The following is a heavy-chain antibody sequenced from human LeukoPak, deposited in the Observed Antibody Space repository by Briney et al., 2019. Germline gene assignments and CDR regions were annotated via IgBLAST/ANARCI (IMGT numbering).Heavy chain of an antibody. J-gene: IGHJ4*02. CDR3: ARMGDPQGQIPDY. V-gene: IGHV1-69*04. CDR2: IIPILGIA. Sequence: GASVKVSCKASGGTFSSYAISWVRQAPGQGLEWMGRIIPILGIANYAQKFQGRVTITADKSTSTAYMELSSLRSEDTAVYYCARMGDPQGQIPDYWGQGTLVTVSS. D-gene: IGHD3-16*01. CDR1: GGTFSSYA.